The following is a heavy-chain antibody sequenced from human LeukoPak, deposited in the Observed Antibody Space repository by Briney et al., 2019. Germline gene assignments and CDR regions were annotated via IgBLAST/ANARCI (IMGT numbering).Heavy chain of an antibody. D-gene: IGHD1-26*01. CDR3: AREIGGASAY. CDR1: GFTFSNFW. CDR2: TKQDGSEK. Sequence: DPGGSLRLSCAASGFTFSNFWMTWVRQAPGKGLEWVANTKQDGSEKYYLDSVKGRFTTSRDNAKNSPYLQMNSLRAEDTAVYYCAREIGGASAYWGQGTLVTVSS. V-gene: IGHV3-7*01. J-gene: IGHJ4*02.